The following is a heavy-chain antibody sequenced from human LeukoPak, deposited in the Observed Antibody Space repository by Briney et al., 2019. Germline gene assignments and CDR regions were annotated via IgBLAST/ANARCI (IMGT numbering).Heavy chain of an antibody. CDR1: GFTFSSYW. J-gene: IGHJ4*02. CDR3: ARRRCTSTSCFADY. CDR2: IKQDGIER. D-gene: IGHD2-2*01. Sequence: GGSLRLSCAASGFTFSSYWMSWVRQAPGKGLEWVANIKQDGIERYYVDSVKGRFTISRDNAKNSLYLQMDSLRAEDTAVYYCARRRCTSTSCFADYWGQGTLVTVSS. V-gene: IGHV3-7*01.